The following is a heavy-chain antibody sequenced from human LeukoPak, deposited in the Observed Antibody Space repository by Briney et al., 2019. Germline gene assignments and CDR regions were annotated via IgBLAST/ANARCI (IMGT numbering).Heavy chain of an antibody. D-gene: IGHD6-13*01. CDR3: AREYSSSWYGLPYYYMDV. Sequence: GGSLRLSCAPSGFTVSSNYMNWVRQAPGKGLEWVAAISDSGTRTFYVDSMKGRFTISRDNSKNTLYLQMNSLRAEDTAVYYCAREYSSSWYGLPYYYMDVWGKGTTVTISS. CDR2: ISDSGTRT. V-gene: IGHV3-23*01. J-gene: IGHJ6*03. CDR1: GFTVSSNY.